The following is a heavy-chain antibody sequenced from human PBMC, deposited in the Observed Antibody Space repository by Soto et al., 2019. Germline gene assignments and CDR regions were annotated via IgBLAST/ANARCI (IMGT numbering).Heavy chain of an antibody. CDR2: ISASGGST. CDR1: GFTFGIHA. J-gene: IGHJ6*02. CDR3: GKVSAAANYVYKPTDA. D-gene: IGHD1-7*01. Sequence: EVQLLESGGGLVQPGGSLRLSCAASGFTFGIHAMLWVRQAPGKGLEWVAFISASGGSTYYADSVKGRFTISRDNSKKTMYLQRNSRRGEDTAVYYWGKVSAAANYVYKPTDAGGQEPTVTSSS. V-gene: IGHV3-23*01.